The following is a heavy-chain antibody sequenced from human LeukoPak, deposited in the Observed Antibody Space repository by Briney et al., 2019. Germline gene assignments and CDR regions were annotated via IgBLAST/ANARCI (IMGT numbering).Heavy chain of an antibody. Sequence: GESLKISCKASGYSFASYWIGWVRQMSGKGLEWMAIIHPNDASTIYSPSFRGQVIISADKSINTAYLQWSTLKASDTAIYYCARHNNWGFDYWDRGTLLTVSS. V-gene: IGHV5-51*01. CDR1: GYSFASYW. D-gene: IGHD7-27*01. CDR2: IHPNDAST. CDR3: ARHNNWGFDY. J-gene: IGHJ4*02.